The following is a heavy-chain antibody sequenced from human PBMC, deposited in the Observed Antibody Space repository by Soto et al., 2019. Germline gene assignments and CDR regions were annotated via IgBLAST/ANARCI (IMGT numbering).Heavy chain of an antibody. J-gene: IGHJ4*02. D-gene: IGHD3-22*01. CDR2: ISAYNGNT. V-gene: IGHV1-18*04. CDR3: ARERAPYYYDSSDYFYFFDY. Sequence: ASVKVYCKTSGCTFTSYGISWVRQARGQGLEWMGWISAYNGNTNYAQKLQGRVTMTTDTSTSTAYMELRSLRSDDTAVYYCARERAPYYYDSSDYFYFFDYWGQGTQVTVSS. CDR1: GCTFTSYG.